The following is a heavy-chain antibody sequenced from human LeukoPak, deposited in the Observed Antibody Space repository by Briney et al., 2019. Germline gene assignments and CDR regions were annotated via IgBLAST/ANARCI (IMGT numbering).Heavy chain of an antibody. D-gene: IGHD6-13*01. CDR3: ARWGGPYSSSPYYFDY. CDR2: IKQDGSEK. V-gene: IGHV3-7*01. Sequence: GGSLRLSCAASGFTFSSYWMSWVRQAPGKGLEWVANIKQDGSEKYYVDSVKGRFTISRDNAENSLYLQMNSLRAEDTAVYYCARWGGPYSSSPYYFDYWGQGTLVTVSS. CDR1: GFTFSSYW. J-gene: IGHJ4*02.